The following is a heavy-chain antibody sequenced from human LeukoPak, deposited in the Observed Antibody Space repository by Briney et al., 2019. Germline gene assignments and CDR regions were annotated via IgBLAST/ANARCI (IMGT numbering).Heavy chain of an antibody. Sequence: GGSLRLSCAASGFTFSSYAMSWVRQAPGKGLEWVSAISGSGGSTYYADSVKGRFTISRDNSKNTLYLQMNSLRAEDTAVYYCAKFRVSSGWYFYYYYYGMDVWGQGTTVTVSS. V-gene: IGHV3-23*01. CDR2: ISGSGGST. CDR1: GFTFSSYA. D-gene: IGHD6-19*01. J-gene: IGHJ6*02. CDR3: AKFRVSSGWYFYYYYYGMDV.